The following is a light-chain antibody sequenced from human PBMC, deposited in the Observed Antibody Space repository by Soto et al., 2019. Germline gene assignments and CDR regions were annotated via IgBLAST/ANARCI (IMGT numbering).Light chain of an antibody. CDR1: QGISSY. J-gene: IGKJ4*01. Sequence: AIRMTQSPSSLSASPGDRVTITCRASQGISSYLAWYQQKPGKAPKLLIYAASTLESGVPARFSGSGSGTDFTLTISCLQSEDFATYYCHQYYSYPHTFGGGTKLELK. CDR3: HQYYSYPHT. V-gene: IGKV1-8*01. CDR2: AAS.